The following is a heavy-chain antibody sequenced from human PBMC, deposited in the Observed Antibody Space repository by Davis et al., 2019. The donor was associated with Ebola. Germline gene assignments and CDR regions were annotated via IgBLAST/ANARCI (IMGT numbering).Heavy chain of an antibody. CDR2: ITPNSGDT. Sequence: ASVKVSCKASGYTFTDYYMHWVRQAPGQGLEWMGWITPNSGDTNYAPKFQGRVTMTRDTSISTAYMELSRLRSDDTAVYYCARSGRGLAAFGTDWFDPWGQGTLVTVSS. CDR3: ARSGRGLAAFGTDWFDP. J-gene: IGHJ5*02. D-gene: IGHD6-13*01. V-gene: IGHV1-2*02. CDR1: GYTFTDYY.